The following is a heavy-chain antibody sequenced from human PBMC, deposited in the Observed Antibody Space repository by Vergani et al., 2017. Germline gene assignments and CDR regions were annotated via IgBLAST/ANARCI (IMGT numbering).Heavy chain of an antibody. CDR2: ISSSSSTI. Sequence: EVQLVESGGGLVQPGGSLRLSCAASGFTFRSYSMNWVRQAPGKGLLWVSYISSSSSTIYYADSVKGRFTISRDNAKNSLYLQMNSLRAEDTAVYYCARDSYASPFDYWGQGSLVTVSS. CDR1: GFTFRSYS. CDR3: ARDSYASPFDY. V-gene: IGHV3-48*01. J-gene: IGHJ4*02. D-gene: IGHD2-2*01.